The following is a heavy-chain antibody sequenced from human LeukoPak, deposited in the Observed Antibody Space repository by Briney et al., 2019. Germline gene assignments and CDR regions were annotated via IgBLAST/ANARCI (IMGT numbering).Heavy chain of an antibody. CDR3: ARGSGDILTGYSGMDV. D-gene: IGHD3-9*01. Sequence: PGGSLRLSGEASGFPVGSYYLTWVRQPPGKGLEWVAAIYKGGTTYYADSVKGRFTVSRDNSKNSFSLQMNSLSADDTAVYYCARGSGDILTGYSGMDVWGQGTTVTVSS. J-gene: IGHJ6*02. CDR2: IYKGGTT. V-gene: IGHV3-53*01. CDR1: GFPVGSYY.